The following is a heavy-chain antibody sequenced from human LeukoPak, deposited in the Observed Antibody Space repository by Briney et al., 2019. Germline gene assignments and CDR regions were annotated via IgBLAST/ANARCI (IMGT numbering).Heavy chain of an antibody. V-gene: IGHV3-48*04. CDR1: GFTFSSYS. CDR3: AKDPTSAAGTDY. CDR2: ISTESGTI. J-gene: IGHJ4*02. D-gene: IGHD6-13*01. Sequence: GALRLSCAASGFTFSSYSMNWVRQAPGKGLEWVSYISTESGTIYYADSVRGRFTISRDNARNSLYLQMNSLRAEDTAVYYCAKDPTSAAGTDYWGQGTLVTVSS.